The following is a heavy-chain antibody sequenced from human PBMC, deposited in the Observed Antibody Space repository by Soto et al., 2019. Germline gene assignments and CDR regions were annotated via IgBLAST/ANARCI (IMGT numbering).Heavy chain of an antibody. D-gene: IGHD5-18*01. CDR1: GGSIGSNRYH. CDR3: ARSPPGTAMVIVAY. V-gene: IGHV4-39*01. CDR2: IYYSGTT. J-gene: IGHJ4*02. Sequence: PPENLLLTYTVSGGSIGSNRYHWGWIRQPPEKGLEWIGSIYYSGTTYYNPSLKSRVTISVDTSRNQFSLKLSSVTAADTAVYYFARSPPGTAMVIVAYWGQGTLVTVS.